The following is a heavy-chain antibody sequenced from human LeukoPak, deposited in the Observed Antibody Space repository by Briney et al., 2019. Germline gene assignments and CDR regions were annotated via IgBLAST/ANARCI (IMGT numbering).Heavy chain of an antibody. V-gene: IGHV5-51*01. CDR1: GYSFTNYW. CDR3: ATSVDYGDYGDVFDI. CDR2: IYPGDSDT. D-gene: IGHD4-17*01. J-gene: IGHJ3*02. Sequence: GESLKISCKCSGYSFTNYWIGWVRQMPGKGLEWMGIIYPGDSDTRYSPSFQGQVTISADKSISTAYLQWSSLKASDTAMYYCATSVDYGDYGDVFDIWGQGTMVTVSS.